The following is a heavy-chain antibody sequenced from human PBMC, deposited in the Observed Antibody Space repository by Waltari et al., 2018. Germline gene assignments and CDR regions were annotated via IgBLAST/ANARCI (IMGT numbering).Heavy chain of an antibody. CDR1: GGTFSSYA. CDR3: ARGDVEMATNSFDP. D-gene: IGHD5-12*01. Sequence: QVQLVQSGAEVKKPGSSVKVSCKASGGTFSSYAISWVRQAPGQGLEWMGGIIPIFGTANYAQKFQGRVTITADESTSTAYMELSSLRSEDTAVDYCARGDVEMATNSFDPWGQGTLVTVSS. V-gene: IGHV1-69*12. CDR2: IIPIFGTA. J-gene: IGHJ5*02.